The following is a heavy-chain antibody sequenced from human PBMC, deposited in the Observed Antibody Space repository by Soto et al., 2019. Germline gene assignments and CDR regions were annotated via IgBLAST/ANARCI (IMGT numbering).Heavy chain of an antibody. D-gene: IGHD2-15*01. Sequence: ASVKVSCKVSGYTLTELSMHWVRQAPGKGLEWMGGFDPEDGETIYAQKFQGRVTMTEDTPTDTAYMELSSLRSEDTAVYYCASPTPAGDCSGGSCYVSWGQGTLVTVSS. CDR3: ASPTPAGDCSGGSCYVS. V-gene: IGHV1-24*01. CDR2: FDPEDGET. J-gene: IGHJ5*02. CDR1: GYTLTELS.